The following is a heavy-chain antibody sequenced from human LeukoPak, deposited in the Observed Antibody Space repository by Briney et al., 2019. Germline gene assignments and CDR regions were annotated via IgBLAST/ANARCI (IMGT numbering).Heavy chain of an antibody. CDR2: INPSGGST. J-gene: IGHJ4*02. CDR1: GYTFTSYY. V-gene: IGHV1-46*01. CDR3: AKSRRDGYNED. D-gene: IGHD5-24*01. Sequence: ASVEVSCKASGYTFTSYYMHWVRQAPGQGLEWMGIINPSGGSTSYAQKFQGRVTMTRDMSTSTVYMELSSLRAEDTAVYYCAKSRRDGYNEDWGQGTLVTVSS.